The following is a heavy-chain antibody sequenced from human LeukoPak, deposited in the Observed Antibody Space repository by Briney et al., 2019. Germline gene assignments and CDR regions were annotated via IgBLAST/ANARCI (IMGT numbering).Heavy chain of an antibody. CDR2: INHSGST. D-gene: IGHD3-22*01. J-gene: IGHJ4*02. CDR1: GGSFSGYY. Sequence: PSETLSLTCAVYGGSFSGYYWSWIRQPPGKGLEWIGEINHSGSTNYNPSLKSRVTISVDTSKNQFSLKLSSVTAAGTAVYYCARITMIRRDFDYWGQGTLVTVSS. V-gene: IGHV4-34*01. CDR3: ARITMIRRDFDY.